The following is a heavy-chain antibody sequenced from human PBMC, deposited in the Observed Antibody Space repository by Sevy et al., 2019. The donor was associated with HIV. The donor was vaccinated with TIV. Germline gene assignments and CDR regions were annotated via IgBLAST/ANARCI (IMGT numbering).Heavy chain of an antibody. CDR2: IWYDGSNK. D-gene: IGHD3-16*01. CDR3: ASSEGAFWGSYYY. CDR1: GFTFSSYG. V-gene: IGHV3-33*01. J-gene: IGHJ4*02. Sequence: GSLRLSCAASGFTFSSYGMHWVRQAPGKGLEWVAVIWYDGSNKYNADSVKGRFTISRDNSKNTRYLQMNSLRAEDTAVYYCASSEGAFWGSYYYWGQGTLVTVSS.